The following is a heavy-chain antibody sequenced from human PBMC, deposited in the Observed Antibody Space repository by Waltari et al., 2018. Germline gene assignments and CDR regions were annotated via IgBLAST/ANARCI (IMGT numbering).Heavy chain of an antibody. CDR1: GFSFSSSG. V-gene: IGHV3-23*03. Sequence: EEHLLESGGGLEQPGGSLRLSCAASGFSFSSSGMSWVRQAPGKGLEWVSLIYSSDSTYYAVSVKRRFTVSRDNSKNTLFLQMNSLGAEHTAVDYCASYGDYVFAFWGQGTLVTVSS. CDR3: ASYGDYVFAF. J-gene: IGHJ5*01. D-gene: IGHD4-17*01. CDR2: IYSSDST.